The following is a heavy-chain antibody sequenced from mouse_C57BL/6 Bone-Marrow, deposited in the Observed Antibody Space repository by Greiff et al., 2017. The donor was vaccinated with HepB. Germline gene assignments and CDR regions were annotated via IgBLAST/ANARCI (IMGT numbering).Heavy chain of an antibody. CDR3: TRAKVIYYDYDGGDY. J-gene: IGHJ2*01. V-gene: IGHV1-15*01. CDR2: IDPETGGT. CDR1: GYTFTDYE. D-gene: IGHD2-4*01. Sequence: QVQLQQSGAELVRPGASVTLSCKASGYTFTDYEMHWVKQTPVHGLEWIGAIDPETGGTAYNQKFKGKAILTADKSSSTAYMELRSLTSEDSAVYYCTRAKVIYYDYDGGDYWGQGTTLTVSS.